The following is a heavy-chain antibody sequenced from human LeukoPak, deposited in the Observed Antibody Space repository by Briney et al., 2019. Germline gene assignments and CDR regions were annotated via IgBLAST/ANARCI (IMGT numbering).Heavy chain of an antibody. CDR1: GFTFSSYS. D-gene: IGHD5-18*01. Sequence: GGSLRLSCAASGFTFSSYSMNWVRQAPGKGLEWVSYISSSSSTIYYADSVKGRFTISRDNAKNSLYLQMNSLRAEDTAVYYCARDSGYSYGFWYMDVWGKGTTVTVSS. V-gene: IGHV3-48*04. CDR2: ISSSSSTI. J-gene: IGHJ6*03. CDR3: ARDSGYSYGFWYMDV.